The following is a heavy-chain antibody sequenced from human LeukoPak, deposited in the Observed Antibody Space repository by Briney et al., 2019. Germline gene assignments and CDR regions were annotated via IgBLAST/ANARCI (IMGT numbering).Heavy chain of an antibody. J-gene: IGHJ6*03. CDR3: ARHGHCTNGVCYSNYYYYMDV. CDR2: IYPGDSDT. V-gene: IGHV5-51*01. D-gene: IGHD2-8*01. CDR1: GYSFTSYW. Sequence: LGESLKISCKGSGYSFTSYWIGWVRQMPGKGLEWMGIIYPGDSDTRYSPSFQGQVTISVDKSISTAYLQWSSLKASDTATYYCARHGHCTNGVCYSNYYYYMDVWGKGTTVTVSS.